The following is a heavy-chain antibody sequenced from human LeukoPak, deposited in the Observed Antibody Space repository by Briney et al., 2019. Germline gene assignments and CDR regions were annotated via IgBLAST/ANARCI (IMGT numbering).Heavy chain of an antibody. CDR3: ARELKYQNWFDP. CDR2: INHSGST. V-gene: IGHV4-34*01. J-gene: IGHJ5*02. CDR1: GGSFSGYY. Sequence: SETLSLTCAVYGGSFSGYYWSWIRQPPGKGLEWIGEINHSGSTNYNPSLKSRVTISVDTSKNQFSLKLSSVTAAGTAVYYCARELKYQNWFDPWGQGTLVTVSS. D-gene: IGHD1-1*01.